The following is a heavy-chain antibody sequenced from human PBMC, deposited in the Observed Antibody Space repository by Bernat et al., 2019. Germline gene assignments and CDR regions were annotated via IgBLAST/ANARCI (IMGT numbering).Heavy chain of an antibody. CDR3: AKPDDGRTRFSVVTPLDY. CDR1: GFTFSSYA. D-gene: IGHD4-23*01. J-gene: IGHJ4*02. Sequence: EVQLLESGGGLVQPGGSLRLSCAASGFTFSSYAMSWVRQAPGKGLEWVSAISGSGGSTYYADSVKGRFTISRDNSKNTLYLQMNSLRAEDTAVYYCAKPDDGRTRFSVVTPLDYWGQGTLVTVSS. CDR2: ISGSGGST. V-gene: IGHV3-23*01.